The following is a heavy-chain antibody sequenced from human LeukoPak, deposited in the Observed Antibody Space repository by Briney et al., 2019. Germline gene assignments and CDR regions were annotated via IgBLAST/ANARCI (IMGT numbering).Heavy chain of an antibody. CDR2: ILSDGST. CDR3: ARSWYYYETGGYYFDY. J-gene: IGHJ4*02. CDR1: GFTVSGNY. Sequence: PGGSLRLSCAASGFTVSGNYMSWVRQAPGKGLEWVALILSDGSTAYSDSVKGRFTISRDNSKNTFSLQMTSLRAEDTALYYCARSWYYYETGGYYFDYWGQGTLVTVSS. D-gene: IGHD3-10*01. V-gene: IGHV3-66*01.